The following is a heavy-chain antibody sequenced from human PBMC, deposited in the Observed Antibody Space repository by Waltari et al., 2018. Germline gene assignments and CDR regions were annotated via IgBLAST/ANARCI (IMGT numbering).Heavy chain of an antibody. J-gene: IGHJ5*02. Sequence: YGISWVRQAPGQGLEWMGWISAYNGNTNYAQKLQGRVTMTTDTSTSTAYMELRSLRSDDTAVYYCARKFGGAKIWFDPWGQGTLVTVSS. CDR2: ISAYNGNT. CDR1: YG. V-gene: IGHV1-18*01. CDR3: ARKFGGAKIWFDP. D-gene: IGHD3-16*01.